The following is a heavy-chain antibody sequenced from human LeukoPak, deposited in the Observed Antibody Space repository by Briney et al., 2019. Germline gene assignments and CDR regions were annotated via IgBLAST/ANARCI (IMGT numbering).Heavy chain of an antibody. J-gene: IGHJ4*02. CDR1: GFTFSSYA. Sequence: GRSLRLSYAASGFTFSSYAMSWVRQAPGKGLEWVSAISGGGDSTYFADAVKGRFTISRDNSKNTLYLQMNTLGAEDTAVYYCAKGSSSWYPFDYWGQGTLVTVSS. CDR2: ISGGGDST. D-gene: IGHD6-13*01. V-gene: IGHV3-23*01. CDR3: AKGSSSWYPFDY.